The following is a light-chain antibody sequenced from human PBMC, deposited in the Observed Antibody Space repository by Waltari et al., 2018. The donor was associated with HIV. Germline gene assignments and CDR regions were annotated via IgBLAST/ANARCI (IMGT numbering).Light chain of an antibody. CDR2: AAS. V-gene: IGKV1-39*01. J-gene: IGKJ2*01. CDR3: QQSYNTPHT. Sequence: DIPMTQSPSSLSAFVGDRVTITCRASQSISRYVNWYQQKPGKAPKLLMYAASSLQSGVPSRFSGSGSGTDFTLTISSLQPEDFATYYCQQSYNTPHTFGQGTRLEIK. CDR1: QSISRY.